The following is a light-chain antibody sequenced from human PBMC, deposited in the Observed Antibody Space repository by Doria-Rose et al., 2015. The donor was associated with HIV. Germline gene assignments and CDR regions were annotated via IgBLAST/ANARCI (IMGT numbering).Light chain of an antibody. V-gene: IGKV3-20*01. Sequence: EIVMTQSPGTLSLSPGERATLSCRASQSFSSTYLAWYQQKPGQAPSLLIYAGSTRATGIPDRLSASASGTDITLSINRLEPEDFALYYCHQYGTSWTFGQGTKVEI. J-gene: IGKJ1*01. CDR1: QSFSSTY. CDR3: HQYGTSWT. CDR2: AGS.